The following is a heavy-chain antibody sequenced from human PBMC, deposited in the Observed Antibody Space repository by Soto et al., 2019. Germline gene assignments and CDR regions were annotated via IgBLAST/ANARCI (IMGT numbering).Heavy chain of an antibody. Sequence: GGSLRLSCAASGFTVSSKYMSWVRQAPGKGLEWVSVIYNGGSTYYADSVKGRFTISRDNSKNTLYLQMNSLRAEDTAVYYCARAAGYQLLVDYYYYMDVWGKGTTVTVSS. D-gene: IGHD2-2*01. CDR1: GFTVSSKY. V-gene: IGHV3-66*01. J-gene: IGHJ6*03. CDR2: IYNGGST. CDR3: ARAAGYQLLVDYYYYMDV.